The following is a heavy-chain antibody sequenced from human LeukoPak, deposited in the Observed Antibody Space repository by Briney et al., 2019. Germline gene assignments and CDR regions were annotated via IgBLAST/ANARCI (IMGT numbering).Heavy chain of an antibody. CDR1: GFTFSNYA. J-gene: IGHJ4*02. D-gene: IGHD2-2*02. CDR3: AKDEVGRYCSSTSCYSRFDY. Sequence: GRSLRLSCAASGFTFSNYAMHWVRQAPGRGLEWVAVISFAGGGEFYADSVKGRFAISRDNSKNTLYLQMNSLRTEDTAMYYCAKDEVGRYCSSTSCYSRFDYWGQGTLVTVSS. CDR2: ISFAGGGE. V-gene: IGHV3-30*18.